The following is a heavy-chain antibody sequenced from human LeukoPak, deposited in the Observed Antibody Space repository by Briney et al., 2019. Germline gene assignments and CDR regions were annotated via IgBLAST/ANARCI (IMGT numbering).Heavy chain of an antibody. CDR1: GYTFTSYD. D-gene: IGHD6-13*01. J-gene: IGHJ3*02. V-gene: IGHV1-8*01. CDR2: MNPNSGNT. Sequence: ASVKVSCKASGYTFTSYDINWVRQAPGQGLEWMGWMNPNSGNTGYAQKFQGRVTITRNTSISTAYTELSSLRSEDTAVYYCASFGHSSSWSFDAFDIWGQGTMVTVSS. CDR3: ASFGHSSSWSFDAFDI.